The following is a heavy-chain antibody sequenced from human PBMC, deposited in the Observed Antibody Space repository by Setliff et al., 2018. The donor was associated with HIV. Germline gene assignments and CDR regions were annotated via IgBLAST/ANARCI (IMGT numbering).Heavy chain of an antibody. D-gene: IGHD3-10*01. CDR2: IYYSGTT. Sequence: PSETLSLTCTVPEYSISDGHYWGWIRQPPGKGLEWIASIYYSGTTYYNPSLKSRVTMSVDMSKNQVSLKLSSVTAADTAVYYCARRGENFDYWGQGTLVTVSS. V-gene: IGHV4-38-2*02. CDR3: ARRGENFDY. CDR1: EYSISDGHY. J-gene: IGHJ4*02.